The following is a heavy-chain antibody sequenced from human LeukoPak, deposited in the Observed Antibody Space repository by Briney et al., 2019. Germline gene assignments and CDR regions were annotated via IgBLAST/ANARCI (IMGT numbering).Heavy chain of an antibody. CDR2: ISSSRSTI. Sequence: GGSLRLSCAASGFTFSTYAMNWVRQAPGKGLEWVSCISSSRSTIYYADSVKGRFTISRDNAKNSLYLQMNSLRAEDTAVYYCATSIGCSGGSCYSYWGQGTLVTVSS. J-gene: IGHJ4*02. CDR3: ATSIGCSGGSCYSY. CDR1: GFTFSTYA. D-gene: IGHD2-15*01. V-gene: IGHV3-48*04.